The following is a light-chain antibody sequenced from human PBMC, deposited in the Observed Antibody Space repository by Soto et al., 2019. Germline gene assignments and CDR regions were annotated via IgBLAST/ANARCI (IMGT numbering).Light chain of an antibody. V-gene: IGKV3-20*01. Sequence: EIVLTQSPGTLSLSPGERATLSCRASQNVARNYLAWYQQRPGQAPRLLIYDASTRATGIPDRFSGSGSGIDFTLTISRLEPEDFAVYFCQQYARSPLAFGGGTKVYI. CDR2: DAS. CDR1: QNVARNY. CDR3: QQYARSPLA. J-gene: IGKJ4*01.